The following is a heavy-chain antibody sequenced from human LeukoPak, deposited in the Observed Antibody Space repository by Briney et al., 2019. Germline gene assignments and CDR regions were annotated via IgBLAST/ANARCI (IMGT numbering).Heavy chain of an antibody. J-gene: IGHJ4*02. CDR2: ISWNSGSI. Sequence: GRSLRLSCAASGFTFDDYAMHWVRQAPGKGLEWVSGISWNSGSIGYADSVKGRFTISRDNAKNSLYLQMNSLRAEDTALYYCAKIKGDYSNYNYFDYWGQGTLVTVSS. CDR3: AKIKGDYSNYNYFDY. V-gene: IGHV3-9*01. D-gene: IGHD4-11*01. CDR1: GFTFDDYA.